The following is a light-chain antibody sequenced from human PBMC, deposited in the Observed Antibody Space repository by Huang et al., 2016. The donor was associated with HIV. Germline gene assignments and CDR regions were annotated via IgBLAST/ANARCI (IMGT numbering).Light chain of an antibody. V-gene: IGKV1-33*01. CDR2: DVS. Sequence: DIQMTQSPSALSVSVGDRVTITCQESQDIRKYFNWYHQKPVRARKLLIYDVSNLEDVVQLRFSGSGSGTNFTLTISSLQPEVLGEYYCQQYDNFYTFGQGTKLEI. CDR1: QDIRKY. J-gene: IGKJ2*01. CDR3: QQYDNFYT.